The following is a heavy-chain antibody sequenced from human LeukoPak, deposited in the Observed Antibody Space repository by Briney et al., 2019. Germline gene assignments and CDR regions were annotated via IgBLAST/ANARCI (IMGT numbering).Heavy chain of an antibody. CDR1: GFTFSSYA. Sequence: GGSLRLSCAASGFTFSSYAMHWVRQAPGKGLEYVSAISSNGGSTYYVNSVKGRFTISRDSSKNTLYLQMGSLRAEDMAVYYCARDDGAFDYWGQGTLVTVSS. CDR2: ISSNGGST. J-gene: IGHJ4*02. V-gene: IGHV3-64*01. CDR3: ARDDGAFDY. D-gene: IGHD3-10*01.